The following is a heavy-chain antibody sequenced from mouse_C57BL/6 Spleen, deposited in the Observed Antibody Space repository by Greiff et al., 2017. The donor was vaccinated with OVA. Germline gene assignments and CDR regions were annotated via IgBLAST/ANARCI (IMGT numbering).Heavy chain of an antibody. D-gene: IGHD2-4*01. CDR3: ARDYEYGGAWLAY. J-gene: IGHJ3*01. CDR2: INPGSGGT. CDR1: GYAFTNYL. V-gene: IGHV1-54*01. Sequence: VQLQQSGAELVRPGTSVKVSCKASGYAFTNYLIEWVKQRPGQGLEWIGEINPGSGGTNYNEKFKGKATLTADKSSSTAYMQLSSLTSEDSAVYFWARDYEYGGAWLAYWGQGTLVTVSA.